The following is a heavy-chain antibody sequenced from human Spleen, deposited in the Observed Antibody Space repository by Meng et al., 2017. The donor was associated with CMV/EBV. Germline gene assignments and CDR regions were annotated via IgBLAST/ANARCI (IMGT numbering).Heavy chain of an antibody. CDR1: GGSISSSSYY. J-gene: IGHJ4*02. Sequence: QLQLQESGEGLGKPSETLSLTCTVSGGSISSSSYYWGWIRQPPGKGLEWIGSIYYSGSTYYNPSLKSRVTISVDTSKNQFSLKLSSVTAADTAVYYCASFDHIPRRNYFDYWGQGTLVTVSS. V-gene: IGHV4-39*07. D-gene: IGHD2-21*01. CDR2: IYYSGST. CDR3: ASFDHIPRRNYFDY.